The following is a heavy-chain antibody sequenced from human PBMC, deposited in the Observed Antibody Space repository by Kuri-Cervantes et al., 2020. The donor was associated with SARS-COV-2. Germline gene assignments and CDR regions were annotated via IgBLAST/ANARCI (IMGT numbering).Heavy chain of an antibody. J-gene: IGHJ6*03. D-gene: IGHD3-3*01. V-gene: IGHV3-7*01. CDR1: GFAFSSYE. CDR3: ARDRKYYDFWSGPNYYMDV. CDR2: IKQDGSEK. Sequence: GESLKISCAASGFAFSSYEMNWVRQAPGKGLEWVANIKQDGSEKYYVDSVKGRFTISRDNAKNSLYLQMNSLRAEDTAVYYCARDRKYYDFWSGPNYYMDVWGKGTTVTVSS.